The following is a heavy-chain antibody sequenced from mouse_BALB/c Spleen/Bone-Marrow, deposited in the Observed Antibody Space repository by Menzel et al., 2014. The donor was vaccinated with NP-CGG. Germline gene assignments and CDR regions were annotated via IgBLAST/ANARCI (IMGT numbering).Heavy chain of an antibody. J-gene: IGHJ4*01. V-gene: IGHV1S137*01. CDR2: ISGYYGDA. CDR1: GYTFTDHA. Sequence: QVQLKDSGAKLVRPGVSVKISCKGSGYTFTDHAIHWVKRSHAKSLEWIGVISGYYGDAIYNQKFKGKATMTVDKSSSTAYMELARPTSEDSAIYYCARSGKVRNAMDYWGQGTSVTVSS. CDR3: ARSGKVRNAMDY. D-gene: IGHD2-14*01.